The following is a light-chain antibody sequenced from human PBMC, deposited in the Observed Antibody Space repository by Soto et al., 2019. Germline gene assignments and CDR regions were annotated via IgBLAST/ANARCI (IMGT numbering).Light chain of an antibody. CDR3: CSYAGTFTYV. V-gene: IGLV2-11*01. Sequence: QSVLTQPRSVSGSPGQSVTISCTGTSSDVGGYNYVSWFQQHPGKAPKLMIYAVTERPSGVPDRFSGSKSGNTASLTISVLQAEDEADYYCCSYAGTFTYVFGTGTKV. CDR1: SSDVGGYNY. J-gene: IGLJ1*01. CDR2: AVT.